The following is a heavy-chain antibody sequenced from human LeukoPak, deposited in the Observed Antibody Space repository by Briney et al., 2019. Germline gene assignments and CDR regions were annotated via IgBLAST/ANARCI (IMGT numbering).Heavy chain of an antibody. CDR1: GGSISSYY. D-gene: IGHD3-3*01. J-gene: IGHJ3*02. CDR3: ARGAVNDLWSRIDAFDI. V-gene: IGHV4-4*07. Sequence: SETLSLTCTVSGGSISSYYWSWIRQPAGKGLEWIGRIYTSGSTNYNPSLESRVTMSVDTSKNQFSLKLSSVTAADTAVYYCARGAVNDLWSRIDAFDIWGQGTMVTVSS. CDR2: IYTSGST.